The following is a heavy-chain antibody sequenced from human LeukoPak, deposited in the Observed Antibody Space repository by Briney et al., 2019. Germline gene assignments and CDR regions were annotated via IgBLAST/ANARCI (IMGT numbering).Heavy chain of an antibody. Sequence: SETLSLTCAVYGGSFSGYYWSWIRQPPGKGLEWIGEINHSGSTNYNPSLKSRVTISVDTSKNQFSLKLSSVTAADTAVFYCAGRDDYNSLDHWGQGTLVTVSA. CDR2: INHSGST. D-gene: IGHD5-24*01. V-gene: IGHV4-34*01. CDR1: GGSFSGYY. J-gene: IGHJ4*02. CDR3: AGRDDYNSLDH.